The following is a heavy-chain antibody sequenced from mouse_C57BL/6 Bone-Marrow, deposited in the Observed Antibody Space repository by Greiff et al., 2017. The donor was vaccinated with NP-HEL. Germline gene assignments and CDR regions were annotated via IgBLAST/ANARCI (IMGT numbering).Heavy chain of an antibody. Sequence: QVQLQQPGAELARPGASVKLSCKASGYTFTSYGISWVKQRTGQGLEWIGEIYPRSGNTYYNEKFKGKATLTADKSSSTAYMELSSLTSEDSAVYFCARKGNYYGSLDYWGNGTTLTVSS. D-gene: IGHD1-1*01. CDR1: GYTFTSYG. CDR3: ARKGNYYGSLDY. CDR2: IYPRSGNT. V-gene: IGHV1-81*01. J-gene: IGHJ2*01.